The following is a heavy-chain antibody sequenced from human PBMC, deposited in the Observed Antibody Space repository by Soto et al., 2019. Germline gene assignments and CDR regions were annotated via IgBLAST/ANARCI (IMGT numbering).Heavy chain of an antibody. Sequence: GGSLRLSCAASGFTLSSYGMHWVRQAPGKGLEWVAVIWYDGSNKYYADSVKGRFTISGDNSKNTLYLQMNSLRAEDTAVYYCARDPRLGAGGCNPFDDWGQGTLVTVSS. V-gene: IGHV3-33*01. CDR3: ARDPRLGAGGCNPFDD. D-gene: IGHD6-19*01. CDR2: IWYDGSNK. CDR1: GFTLSSYG. J-gene: IGHJ4*02.